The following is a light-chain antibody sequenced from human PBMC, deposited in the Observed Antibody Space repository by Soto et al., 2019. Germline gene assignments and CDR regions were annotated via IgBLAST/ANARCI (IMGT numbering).Light chain of an antibody. J-gene: IGLJ2*01. V-gene: IGLV1-47*01. CDR3: AAWDDSLRGVL. Sequence: QSVLTQPPSASGTPGQRVTISCSGSSSNIGSNYVYWYQQLPGTAPKLLIYGNNQRPSGVPDRFSGSKSGTSAYLAIGGLRGEDCDDYYCAAWDDSLRGVLFGGGTKLTVL. CDR2: GNN. CDR1: SSNIGSNY.